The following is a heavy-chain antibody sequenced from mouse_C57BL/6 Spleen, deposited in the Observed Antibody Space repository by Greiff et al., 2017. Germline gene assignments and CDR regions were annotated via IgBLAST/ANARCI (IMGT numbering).Heavy chain of an antibody. J-gene: IGHJ1*03. V-gene: IGHV5-12*01. Sequence: DVKLVESGGGLVQPGGSLTLSCAASGFTFSDYYMYWVRQTPEKRLEWVAYISNGGGSTYYPDTVKGRFTISRDNAKNTLYLHMSRLKSEDTAMYYCARHGGLRRWYFDVWGTGTTVTVSS. CDR1: GFTFSDYY. CDR3: ARHGGLRRWYFDV. D-gene: IGHD2-2*01. CDR2: ISNGGGST.